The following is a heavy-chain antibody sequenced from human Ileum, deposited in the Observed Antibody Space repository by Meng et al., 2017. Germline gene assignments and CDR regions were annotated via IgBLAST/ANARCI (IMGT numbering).Heavy chain of an antibody. CDR1: GGCISSTTTVYS. CDR3: ARQPTGYPNWFDP. Sequence: VPVLLNPSWTRSLTCSGSGGCISSTTTVYSWRLIRLSTGKGLEWIGSIDSTGTTYYNPSLESRVTISRDTSKNQFSLKLTSVTAADTAVYYCARQPTGYPNWFDPWGQGTLVTVSS. J-gene: IGHJ5*02. D-gene: IGHD3-9*01. V-gene: IGHV4-39*07. CDR2: IDSTGTT.